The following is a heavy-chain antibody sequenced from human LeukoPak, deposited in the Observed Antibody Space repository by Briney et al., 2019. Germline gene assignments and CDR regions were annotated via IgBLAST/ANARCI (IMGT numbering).Heavy chain of an antibody. CDR3: AKHRAPVPGSHPKNPTAYFED. CDR1: GFPFSSYV. V-gene: IGHV3-23*01. Sequence: PGGSLRLSCAASGFPFSSYVMSWVRQAPGKGLEWVSAISSRGDVTFYADSVRGRFTVSRDQSKNMLFLQLSSLRAEDTAIYYCAKHRAPVPGSHPKNPTAYFEDWGQGSLVTVSS. D-gene: IGHD6-19*01. J-gene: IGHJ4*02. CDR2: ISSRGDVT.